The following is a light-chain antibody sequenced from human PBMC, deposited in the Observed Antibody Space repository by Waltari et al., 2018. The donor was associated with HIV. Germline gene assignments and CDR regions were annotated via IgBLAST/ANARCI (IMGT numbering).Light chain of an antibody. J-gene: IGKJ4*01. V-gene: IGKV3-11*01. Sequence: EIVLTQSPATLSLSPGERATLSCRASQSVSSYLAWYPPRLLIYDASNRATGIPARFSGSGSGTDFTLTISSLESEDFAVYYCQQRSNWPPELTFGGGTKVEIK. CDR2: DAS. CDR1: QSVSSY. CDR3: QQRSNWPPELT.